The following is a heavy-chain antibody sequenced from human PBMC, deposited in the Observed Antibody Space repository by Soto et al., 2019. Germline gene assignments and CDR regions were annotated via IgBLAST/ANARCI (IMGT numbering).Heavy chain of an antibody. CDR3: ASRDPGTSVDY. CDR1: GGSFTSNNW. J-gene: IGHJ4*02. Sequence: SETLSLTCAVSGGSFTSNNWWTWVRQPPGQGLEWIGEIYRTGSTNYNPSLKSRVTISLDKSENQFSLKVTSLTAADTAVYYCASRDPGTSVDYWGQGTSVTVSS. CDR2: IYRTGST. V-gene: IGHV4-4*02. D-gene: IGHD1-7*01.